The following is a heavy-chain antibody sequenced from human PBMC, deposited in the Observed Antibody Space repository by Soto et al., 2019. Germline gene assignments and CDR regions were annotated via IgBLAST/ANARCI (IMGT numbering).Heavy chain of an antibody. CDR1: GYTFTSYA. CDR2: INAGNGNT. D-gene: IGHD3-16*01. CDR3: ARILHGGKTKFDY. V-gene: IGHV1-3*01. Sequence: QVQLVQSGAEVKKPGASVKVSCKASGYTFTSYAMHWVRQAPGQRLEWMGWINAGNGNTKYSQKFQGRVTITSDTSASTAYMELSSLRSEDTAVYYCARILHGGKTKFDYWGQGTLVTVSS. J-gene: IGHJ4*02.